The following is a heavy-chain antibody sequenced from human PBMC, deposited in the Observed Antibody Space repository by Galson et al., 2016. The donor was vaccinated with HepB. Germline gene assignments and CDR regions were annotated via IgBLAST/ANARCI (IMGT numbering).Heavy chain of an antibody. CDR2: INPTGGST. CDR3: ARGSCSGGSCYNLDY. CDR1: GYTFTSYY. Sequence: SVKVSCRASGYTFTSYYMDWVRQAPGRGLEWMGIINPTGGSTNYAQKFQGRVTMTSDTSTSTVYMELSSLTSEDTAVYYCARGSCSGGSCYNLDYWGQGTLVTVSS. V-gene: IGHV1-46*01. D-gene: IGHD2-15*01. J-gene: IGHJ4*02.